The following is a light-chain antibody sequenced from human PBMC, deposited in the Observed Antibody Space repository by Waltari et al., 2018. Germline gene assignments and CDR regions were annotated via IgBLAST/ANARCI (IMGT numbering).Light chain of an antibody. CDR3: CSYAGNYIWV. Sequence: QSALTQPASVSGSPGQSVTISCTGASSDIGRYDIVSWYQQHPGNAPKLIICDVSKQPSGVSGRFSGSKSGDTASLTISGLQFEVGADYYCCSYAGNYIWVFGGGTRLTVL. CDR2: DVS. V-gene: IGLV2-23*02. CDR1: SSDIGRYDI. J-gene: IGLJ3*02.